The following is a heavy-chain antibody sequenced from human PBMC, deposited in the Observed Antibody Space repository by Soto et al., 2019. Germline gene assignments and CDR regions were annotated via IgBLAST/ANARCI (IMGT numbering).Heavy chain of an antibody. D-gene: IGHD6-19*01. Sequence: SETLSLTCTVSGGSISSSSYYWGWIRQPPGKGLEWIGSIYYSGSTYYNPSLKSRVTISVDTSKNQFSLKLSSVTAADTAVYYCASPGGGSGWAYYYYMDVWGKGTTVTVSS. CDR1: GGSISSSSYY. CDR2: IYYSGST. J-gene: IGHJ6*03. CDR3: ASPGGGSGWAYYYYMDV. V-gene: IGHV4-39*01.